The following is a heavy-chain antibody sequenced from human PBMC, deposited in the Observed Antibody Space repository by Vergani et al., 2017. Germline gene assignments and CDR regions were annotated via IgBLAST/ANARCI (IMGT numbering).Heavy chain of an antibody. CDR3: ARETVVTSWDGYRFHYMDV. D-gene: IGHD3-16*02. CDR1: GGSMSDFN. V-gene: IGHV4-4*07. Sequence: QVHLQESGPGVVKPSDTLSLTCTVSGGSMSDFNWTWIRQPAGKGLEWIGRTSTDGSTNYNPSLKSRVTVSVDTSKTQISLRLTSVTAEDTAVYYCARETVVTSWDGYRFHYMDVWGKGTTVTVSS. CDR2: TSTDGST. J-gene: IGHJ6*03.